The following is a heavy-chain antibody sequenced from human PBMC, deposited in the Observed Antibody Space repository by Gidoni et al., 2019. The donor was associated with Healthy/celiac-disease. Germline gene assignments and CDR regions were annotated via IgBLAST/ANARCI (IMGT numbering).Heavy chain of an antibody. Sequence: EVQLVESGGGLVKPGRSLRLSCTASGFTFGYYAMRWFRQAPGKGLEWVGFIRSKAYGGTTEYAASVKGRFTISRDDSKSIAYLQMNSLKTEDTAVYYCTRGKEQYYDSFTSHFDYWGQGTLVTVSS. CDR2: IRSKAYGGTT. J-gene: IGHJ4*02. D-gene: IGHD3-22*01. CDR3: TRGKEQYYDSFTSHFDY. CDR1: GFTFGYYA. V-gene: IGHV3-49*05.